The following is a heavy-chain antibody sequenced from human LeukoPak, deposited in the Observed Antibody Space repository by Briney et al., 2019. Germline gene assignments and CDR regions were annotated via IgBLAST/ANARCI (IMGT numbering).Heavy chain of an antibody. CDR1: GFTFDDYA. CDR3: AKDAPSYDSSGYYTGLRAFDI. J-gene: IGHJ3*02. D-gene: IGHD3-22*01. Sequence: SLGLSCAASGFTFDDYAMHWVRQAPGKGLEWVSGISWNSGSIGYADSVKGRFTISRDNAKNSLYLQMNSLRAEDTALYYCAKDAPSYDSSGYYTGLRAFDIWGQGTMVTVSS. V-gene: IGHV3-9*01. CDR2: ISWNSGSI.